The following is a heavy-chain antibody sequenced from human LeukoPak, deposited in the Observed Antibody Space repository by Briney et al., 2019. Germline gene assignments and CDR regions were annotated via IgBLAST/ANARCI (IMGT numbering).Heavy chain of an antibody. CDR1: GFTVSTSF. D-gene: IGHD3-10*01. V-gene: IGHV3-66*01. CDR2: IFSVGET. J-gene: IGHJ4*02. Sequence: GGSLRLSCAASGFTVSTSFMSWVRQAPRKGLEWVSLIFSVGETHYGDSVQGRFTISRDISKNTLYLQMNNLRVEDSAVYYCTRDTSPPYYHYHDFWGRGTLVTVSS. CDR3: TRDTSPPYYHYHDF.